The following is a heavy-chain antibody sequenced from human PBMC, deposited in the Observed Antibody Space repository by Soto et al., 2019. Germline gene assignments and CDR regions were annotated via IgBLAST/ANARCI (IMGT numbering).Heavy chain of an antibody. CDR3: ASHYCSGGSCYNPGFDF. CDR2: IFFAGNI. Sequence: PSETLSLTCTVSGASLSSIVYYGVWIRQPPGKVLEWFGSIFFAGNIYYNPSLKSRVTISVDTSRNQFSLMVNSVAAADTAVYYCASHYCSGGSCYNPGFDFWGQGALVTVSS. CDR1: GASLSSIVYY. D-gene: IGHD2-15*01. J-gene: IGHJ4*02. V-gene: IGHV4-39*01.